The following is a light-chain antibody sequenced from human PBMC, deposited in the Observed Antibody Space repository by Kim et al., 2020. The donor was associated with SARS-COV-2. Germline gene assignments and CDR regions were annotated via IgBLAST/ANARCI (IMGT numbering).Light chain of an antibody. CDR1: QGIRND. CDR3: LQDYNYPWT. V-gene: IGKV1-6*01. J-gene: IGKJ1*01. CDR2: TAS. Sequence: ATQMTQSPSSLSASVGDRVTITCRASQGIRNDLGWYQQKPGKAPKLLIYTASSLQSGVPSRFSGSGSGTDFTLTISSLQPEDFATYYCLQDYNYPWTFGQGTKVDIK.